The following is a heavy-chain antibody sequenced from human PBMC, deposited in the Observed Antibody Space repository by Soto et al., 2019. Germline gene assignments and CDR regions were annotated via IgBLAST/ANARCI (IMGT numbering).Heavy chain of an antibody. CDR1: GFTLSNAW. CDR3: TTPPPSIP. D-gene: IGHD6-6*01. V-gene: IGHV3-15*01. J-gene: IGHJ5*02. Sequence: RGSLRLSCAASGFTLSNAWMSWVRHAPWKGLEWVGRIKSKTDGGTTDYAAHVKGRFTISRDDSKNTLYLQMNSLKTEDTAVYYCTTPPPSIPWGQGTLVTVSS. CDR2: IKSKTDGGTT.